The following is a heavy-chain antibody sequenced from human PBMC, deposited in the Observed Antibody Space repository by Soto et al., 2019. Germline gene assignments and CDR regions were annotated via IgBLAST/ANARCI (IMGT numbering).Heavy chain of an antibody. CDR3: AAADDYVWGSYRYTLGAFDI. V-gene: IGHV1-58*01. Sequence: SVKVSCKASGFTFTSSAVQWVRQARGQRLEWIGWIVVGSGNTNYAQKFQERVTITRDMSTSTAYMELSSLRSEDTAVYYCAAADDYVWGSYRYTLGAFDIWGQGTMVTVSS. CDR2: IVVGSGNT. CDR1: GFTFTSSA. J-gene: IGHJ3*02. D-gene: IGHD3-16*02.